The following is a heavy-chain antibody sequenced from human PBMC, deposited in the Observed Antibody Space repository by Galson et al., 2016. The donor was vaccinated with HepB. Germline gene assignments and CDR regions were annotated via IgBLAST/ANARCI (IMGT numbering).Heavy chain of an antibody. CDR3: ARDGDYPLVIGWLDP. CDR2: INPGGGTT. CDR1: GYTFTSYY. Sequence: SVKVSCKASGYTFTSYYIHWVRQAPGQGLEWMGMINPGGGTTSYAQKFQGRVIMTRDTSTSTVYMELSSLRYEDTAVYYCARDGDYPLVIGWLDPWGQGTLVTVSS. J-gene: IGHJ5*02. D-gene: IGHD2-21*01. V-gene: IGHV1-46*01.